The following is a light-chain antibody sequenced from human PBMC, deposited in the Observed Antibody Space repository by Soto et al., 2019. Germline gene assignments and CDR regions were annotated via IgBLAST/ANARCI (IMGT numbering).Light chain of an antibody. Sequence: EIVLTQSPGTLSLSPGERDTLSCRASQSVSSYLAWYQQKPGQAPRLLIYDASNRATGIPARFSGSGSGTDFTLTISSLEPEAFAVYYCQQRGNWPPAFGGGTKVEIK. CDR1: QSVSSY. CDR2: DAS. V-gene: IGKV3-11*01. CDR3: QQRGNWPPA. J-gene: IGKJ4*01.